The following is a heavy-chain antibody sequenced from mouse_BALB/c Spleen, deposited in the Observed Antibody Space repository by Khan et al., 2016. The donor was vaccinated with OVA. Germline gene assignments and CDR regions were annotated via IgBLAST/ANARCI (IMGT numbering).Heavy chain of an antibody. D-gene: IGHD1-1*02. CDR1: GFNIEDTY. Sequence: VQLQPSGAELVTPGASVKLSCTAPGFNIEDTYIHWVMQRPEQGLEWIGRIDPANGNTKYDPKFQGKATITADTSSNTAYLQRSSLTSEDTAVSYCAAGGWSYTMDYWGQGTSDTVSS. CDR3: AAGGWSYTMDY. CDR2: IDPANGNT. J-gene: IGHJ4*01. V-gene: IGHV14-3*02.